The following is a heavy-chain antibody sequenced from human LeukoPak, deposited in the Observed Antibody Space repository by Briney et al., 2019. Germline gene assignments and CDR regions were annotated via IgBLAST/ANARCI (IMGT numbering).Heavy chain of an antibody. Sequence: PSETLSLTCTVSGGSIRSGDDYWSWIRQPPGKGLERIGYIYYSGSTYDNPSLKSRVTISVDMSKNQFSLKLSSVTAADTAVYYWASTLPGYDAFDIWGQGTMVTVS. D-gene: IGHD1-14*01. CDR1: GGSIRSGDDY. V-gene: IGHV4-30-4*01. CDR3: ASTLPGYDAFDI. J-gene: IGHJ3*02. CDR2: IYYSGST.